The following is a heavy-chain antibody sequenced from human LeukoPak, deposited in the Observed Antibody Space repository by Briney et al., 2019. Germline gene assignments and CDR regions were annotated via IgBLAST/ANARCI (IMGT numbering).Heavy chain of an antibody. D-gene: IGHD2-21*01. CDR2: IYAGNSDT. Sequence: GESLKISCEGFGYTFTTYWIAWVRQMPGKGLEWIAIIYAGNSDTRYSPSFQGQVTISADKSISTAYLQWSSLKASDTAMYYCARRISVTGREFDYWGQGTLVIVSS. J-gene: IGHJ4*02. CDR1: GYTFTTYW. V-gene: IGHV5-51*01. CDR3: ARRISVTGREFDY.